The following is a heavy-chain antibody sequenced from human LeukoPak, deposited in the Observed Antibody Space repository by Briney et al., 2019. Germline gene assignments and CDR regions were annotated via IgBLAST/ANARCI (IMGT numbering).Heavy chain of an antibody. D-gene: IGHD4/OR15-4a*01. CDR3: ARDLTDNWFDP. J-gene: IGHJ5*02. V-gene: IGHV7-4-1*02. Sequence: ASVKVSCKASGYTFTTYYMHWVRQAPGQGLEWMGWINTNTGNPTYAQGFTGRFVFSLDTSVSTAYLQISSLKAEDTAVYYCARDLTDNWFDPWGQGTLVTVSS. CDR2: INTNTGNP. CDR1: GYTFTTYY.